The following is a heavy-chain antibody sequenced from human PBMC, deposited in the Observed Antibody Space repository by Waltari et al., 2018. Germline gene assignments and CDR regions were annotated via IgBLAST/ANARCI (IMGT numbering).Heavy chain of an antibody. D-gene: IGHD6-13*01. CDR2: IDLTGTT. V-gene: IGHV4-38-2*01. CDR1: GFPISSGLH. CDR3: ARENSTALRQYYYGMDV. Sequence: QVQLQESGPGLVKPSETLSLPCAVSGFPISSGLHWGWVRQPPGKGLECIGTIDLTGTTYSNPSIKSRVTISVDTSKNEFALKLHAVTAADTAFYYCARENSTALRQYYYGMDVWGQGTTVIVSS. J-gene: IGHJ6*02.